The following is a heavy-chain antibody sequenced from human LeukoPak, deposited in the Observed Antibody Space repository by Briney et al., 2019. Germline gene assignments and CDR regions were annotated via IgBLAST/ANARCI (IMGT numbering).Heavy chain of an antibody. J-gene: IGHJ4*02. Sequence: ASVKVSCKASGYTFTSYGISWVRQAPGQGLEWMGWISAYNGNTNYAQKLQGRVTMTTDTSTSTAYMELRSLRSDDTAVYYCARGKSNRWELLLFDYWGQGTLVTVSS. CDR1: GYTFTSYG. CDR2: ISAYNGNT. D-gene: IGHD1-26*01. V-gene: IGHV1-18*01. CDR3: ARGKSNRWELLLFDY.